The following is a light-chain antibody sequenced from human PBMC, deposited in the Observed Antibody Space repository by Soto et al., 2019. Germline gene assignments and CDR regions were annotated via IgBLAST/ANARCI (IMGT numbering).Light chain of an antibody. Sequence: EIVLTQSPGTLSLSPGERATLSCRASQSVSSNYLAWYRRKPGQAPSLLIYGASTRATGIPGRFSGSGSETDLTLTITRLEPEDFAVYYCQQYGSSRPTFGQGTKVEFK. V-gene: IGKV3-20*01. J-gene: IGKJ1*01. CDR3: QQYGSSRPT. CDR1: QSVSSNY. CDR2: GAS.